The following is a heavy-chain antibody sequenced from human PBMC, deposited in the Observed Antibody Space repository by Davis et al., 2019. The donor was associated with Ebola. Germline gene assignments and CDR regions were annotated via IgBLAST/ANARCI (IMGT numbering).Heavy chain of an antibody. Sequence: ASVKVSCKASGYTFTGYNMHWVRQVPGHGLEWMGRIITNSGGTNYAQNFQGRVTMTRDTSISTAYMELSSLTSDDTAVYFCARGHNYGHDYWGQGTLVTVSS. D-gene: IGHD5-18*01. V-gene: IGHV1-2*06. CDR1: GYTFTGYN. CDR2: IITNSGGT. CDR3: ARGHNYGHDY. J-gene: IGHJ4*02.